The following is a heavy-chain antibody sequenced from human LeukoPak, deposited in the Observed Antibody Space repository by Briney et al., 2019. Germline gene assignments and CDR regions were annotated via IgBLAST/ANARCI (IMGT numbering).Heavy chain of an antibody. D-gene: IGHD3/OR15-3a*01. CDR2: IYYSGKT. V-gene: IGHV4-39*01. CDR1: GDSISSSNSY. Sequence: PSETLSLTCTVSGDSISSSNSYWGWIRRSPGKGLEWIGSIYYSGKTYYNSSLKSRVTISIDTSANLFSLKLNSVTAADTAFYFCARQTGSGLFILPGGQGTLVTVSS. J-gene: IGHJ4*02. CDR3: ARQTGSGLFILP.